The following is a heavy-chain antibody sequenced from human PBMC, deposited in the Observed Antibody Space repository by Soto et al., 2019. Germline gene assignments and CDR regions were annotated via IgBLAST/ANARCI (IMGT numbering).Heavy chain of an antibody. Sequence: GGSLRLSCAASGFTFSSYAMSWVRQAPGKGLEWVSAISGSGDKTYYADSVKGRFTISRDNSKNTLYLQMNSLRAEDTAVYYCAKDGKIAADGNWAKYFDYWGQGTLVTVSS. CDR1: GFTFSSYA. V-gene: IGHV3-23*01. D-gene: IGHD6-13*01. CDR3: AKDGKIAADGNWAKYFDY. CDR2: ISGSGDKT. J-gene: IGHJ4*02.